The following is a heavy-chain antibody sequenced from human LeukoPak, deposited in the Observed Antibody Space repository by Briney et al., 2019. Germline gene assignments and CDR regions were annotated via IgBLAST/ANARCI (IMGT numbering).Heavy chain of an antibody. CDR1: GFTFSSYS. Sequence: GGSLRLSCAASGFTFSSYSMNWVRQAPGKGLEWVANIKEDGSEKHYVDSVKGRFTISRDNAKNSLYLQMESLRAEDTAVYYCARDDFWSGYFDVWGKGTTVTVSS. D-gene: IGHD3-3*01. V-gene: IGHV3-7*01. CDR2: IKEDGSEK. CDR3: ARDDFWSGYFDV. J-gene: IGHJ6*04.